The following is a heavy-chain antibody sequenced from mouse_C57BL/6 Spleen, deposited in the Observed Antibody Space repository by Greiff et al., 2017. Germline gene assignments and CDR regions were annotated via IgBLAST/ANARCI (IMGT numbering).Heavy chain of an antibody. CDR1: GFTFSDYG. CDR3: ARTRNYGGAMDY. CDR2: ISSGSSTI. J-gene: IGHJ4*01. D-gene: IGHD2-1*01. Sequence: EVKLVESGGGLVKPGGSLKLSCAASGFTFSDYGMHWVRQAPEKGLEWVAYISSGSSTIYYADTVKGRFTISRDNAKNTLFLQMTSLRSEDTAMYYCARTRNYGGAMDYRGQGTSVTVSS. V-gene: IGHV5-17*01.